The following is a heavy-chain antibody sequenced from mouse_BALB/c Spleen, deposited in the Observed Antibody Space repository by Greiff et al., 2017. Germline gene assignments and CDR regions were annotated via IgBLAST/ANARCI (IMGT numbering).Heavy chain of an antibody. CDR3: ARLITTVVASRAMDY. Sequence: VQLQQSGAELAKPGASVKMSCKASGYTFTSYWMHWVKQRPGQGLEWIGYINPSTGYTEYNQKFKDKATLTADKSSSTAYMQLSSLTSEDSAVYYCARLITTVVASRAMDYWGQGTSVTVSS. CDR1: GYTFTSYW. V-gene: IGHV1-7*01. CDR2: INPSTGYT. D-gene: IGHD1-1*01. J-gene: IGHJ4*01.